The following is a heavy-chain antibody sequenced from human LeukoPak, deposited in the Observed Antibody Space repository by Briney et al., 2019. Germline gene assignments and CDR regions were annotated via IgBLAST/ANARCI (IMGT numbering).Heavy chain of an antibody. CDR1: GYTFTGYY. V-gene: IGHV1-2*06. D-gene: IGHD3-10*02. CDR3: ARWVPTLFVDY. J-gene: IGHJ4*02. Sequence: ASVKVSCKASGYTFTGYYMHWVRQAPGQGLEWMGRINPNSGGTNYAQKFQGRVTMTRDTSISTAYMELSRLRSDDAAVYYCARWVPTLFVDYWGQGTLVTVSS. CDR2: INPNSGGT.